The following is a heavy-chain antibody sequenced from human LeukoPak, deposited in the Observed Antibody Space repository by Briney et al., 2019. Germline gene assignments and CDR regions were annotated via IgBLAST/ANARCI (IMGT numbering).Heavy chain of an antibody. J-gene: IGHJ4*02. CDR2: IYCSGST. D-gene: IGHD1-26*01. CDR1: GGSISSCGFY. V-gene: IGHV4-31*03. CDR3: ARGRSYSTLDY. Sequence: SETLSLTCTVSGGSISSCGFYWIWIRQHPGKGLEWIVYIYCSGSTYYNPSLKSRVTISVDTSKNQFSLKLSSVTAADAAVYYCARGRSYSTLDYWGQGTLVTVSS.